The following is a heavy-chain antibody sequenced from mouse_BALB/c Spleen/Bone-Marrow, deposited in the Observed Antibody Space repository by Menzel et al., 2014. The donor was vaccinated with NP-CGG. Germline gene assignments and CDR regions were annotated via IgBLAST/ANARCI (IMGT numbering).Heavy chain of an antibody. Sequence: QSGPDLVKPSQSLSLTCTVTGYSITSGYSWHWIRQSPGNKLEWMGYIYYSGSTNYNPSLKSRISITRDTSKNQFFLQLNSVTTEDTATYYCARRGIYYGNYVFAYWGQGTLVTVSA. D-gene: IGHD2-1*01. CDR2: IYYSGST. CDR1: GYSITSGYS. V-gene: IGHV3-1*02. CDR3: ARRGIYYGNYVFAY. J-gene: IGHJ3*01.